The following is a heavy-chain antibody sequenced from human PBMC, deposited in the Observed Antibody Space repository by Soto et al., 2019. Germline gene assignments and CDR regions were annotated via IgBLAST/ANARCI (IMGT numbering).Heavy chain of an antibody. CDR1: GGSISNYY. CDR3: ARMVLLWFGESYYFDY. J-gene: IGHJ4*02. CDR2: IYYSGST. Sequence: LSLTCTVSGGSISNYYWSRIRQPPGKGLEWIGYIYYSGSTYYNPSLKSRVTISVDTSKNQFSLKLSSVTAADTAVYYCARMVLLWFGESYYFDYWGQGTLVTVSS. V-gene: IGHV4-59*08. D-gene: IGHD3-10*01.